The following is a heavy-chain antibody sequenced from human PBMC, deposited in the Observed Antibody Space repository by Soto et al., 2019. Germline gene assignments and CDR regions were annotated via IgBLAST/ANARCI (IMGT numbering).Heavy chain of an antibody. CDR1: GGSFSGYY. D-gene: IGHD6-19*01. CDR3: TRGWGAVADY. V-gene: IGHV4-34*01. J-gene: IGHJ4*02. CDR2: INHSGST. Sequence: QVQLQQWGAGLLKPSETLSLTCAVYGGSFSGYYWNWIRQPPGKGLEWIGEINHSGSTNYNPSLKSRVTISVDPSKTQFSLKLSSVTAADTAVYYCTRGWGAVADYWGQGTLVTVSS.